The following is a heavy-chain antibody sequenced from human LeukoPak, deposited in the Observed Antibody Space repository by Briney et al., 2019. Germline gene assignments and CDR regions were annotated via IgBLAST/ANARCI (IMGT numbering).Heavy chain of an antibody. CDR2: IYPGDSDT. V-gene: IGHV5-51*01. D-gene: IGHD3-16*02. J-gene: IGHJ3*02. Sequence: GESLKISRKGSGYSFPNYWIGWVRQMPGKGQEWMGIIYPGDSDTTYKPSFQGQVTISADKSISTAYLQWSSLKASDTAMYYCARRDYDYVWGSYRRTSDAFDIWGQGTMVTVSS. CDR1: GYSFPNYW. CDR3: ARRDYDYVWGSYRRTSDAFDI.